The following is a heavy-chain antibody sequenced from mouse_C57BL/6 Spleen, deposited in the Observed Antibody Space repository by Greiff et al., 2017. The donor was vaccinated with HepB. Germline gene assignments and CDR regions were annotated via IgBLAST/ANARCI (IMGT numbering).Heavy chain of an antibody. D-gene: IGHD4-1*01. Sequence: EVQLQQPGPELVKPGASVKIPCKASGYTFTDYYMDWVKQSHGKSLEWIGVINPNNGGTIYNQKFKGKATLTVDKSSNTAYMELRSLTSEDTAVDCGGRFGNDWYFDYWGTGTTVTVSS. CDR2: INPNNGGT. CDR3: GRFGNDWYFDY. V-gene: IGHV1-18*01. CDR1: GYTFTDYY. J-gene: IGHJ1*03.